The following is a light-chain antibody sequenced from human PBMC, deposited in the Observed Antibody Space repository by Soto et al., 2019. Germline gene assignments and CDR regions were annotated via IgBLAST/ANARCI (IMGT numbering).Light chain of an antibody. CDR1: QSVNGH. V-gene: IGKV3-15*01. J-gene: IGKJ1*01. CDR2: GTS. Sequence: EILVTQSPATLSVSPGERATLSCRVSQSVNGHLAWYQQRPGQAPRLLIYGTSTRATDVPLRFSGGGSGTEFTLTISSLQSEDFAVYFCHQYFDWPRGTFGQGTKLEI. CDR3: HQYFDWPRGT.